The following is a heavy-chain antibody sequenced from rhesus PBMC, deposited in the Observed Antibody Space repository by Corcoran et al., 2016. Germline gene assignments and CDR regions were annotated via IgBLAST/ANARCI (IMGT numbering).Heavy chain of an antibody. CDR2: ISSYGRT. CDR3: ARLDATSLDV. D-gene: IGHD1-44*02. Sequence: GQSQESGPGLVEPSVTLSLTCAGCRVCSRSSYYYWGCIRRVLGQLSVCFGYISSYGRTTYNPSLQSRVSITSDTSKTQFYLQPSSVNAADMDVYYCARLDATSLDVWGRGLLVTVSS. J-gene: IGHJ5-2*02. V-gene: IGHV4-122*02. CDR1: RVCSRSSYYY.